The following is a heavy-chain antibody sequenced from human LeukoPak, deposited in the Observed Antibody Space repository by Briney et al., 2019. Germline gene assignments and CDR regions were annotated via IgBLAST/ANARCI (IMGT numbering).Heavy chain of an antibody. CDR3: AKPLYSGSGYYYYGMDV. J-gene: IGHJ6*02. Sequence: GGSLRLSCAASGFTFSSYPMTWVRQAPGKGLEWVSAISGSGGSTYYADSVKGRFTISRDNSKNTLYPQMNSLRAEDTAVYYCAKPLYSGSGYYYYGMDVWGQGTTVTVSS. V-gene: IGHV3-23*01. CDR2: ISGSGGST. CDR1: GFTFSSYP. D-gene: IGHD1-26*01.